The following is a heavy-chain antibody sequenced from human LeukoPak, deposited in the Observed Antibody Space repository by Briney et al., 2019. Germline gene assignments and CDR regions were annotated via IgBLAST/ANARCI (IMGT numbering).Heavy chain of an antibody. J-gene: IGHJ4*02. CDR3: AKTAPYGAGKTY. V-gene: IGHV4-39*01. CDR2: ISYSGTT. Sequence: SETLSLTCTVSGXSISSSNYYWDWIRQPPGKGLEWIGSISYSGTTYYNPSLKSRVSISVDTFKNQFSLKLYSVTATDTAVYYCAKTAPYGAGKTYWGQGTLVTVSS. CDR1: GXSISSSNYY. D-gene: IGHD6-13*01.